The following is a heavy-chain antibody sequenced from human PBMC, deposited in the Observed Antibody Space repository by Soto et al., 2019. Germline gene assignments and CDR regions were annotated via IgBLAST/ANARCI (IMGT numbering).Heavy chain of an antibody. CDR2: VYYSGGA. D-gene: IGHD2-21*01. CDR1: GVSIHNSHSF. Sequence: SETLSLTCTVSGVSIHNSHSFWGWIRQPPGKGLEFIGTVYYSGGAHYNSSLKSRVAISVDTANNQVSLRMRSLTAADTAVYYCGRVVEGATRHTDLDSWGQGTLVTSPQ. CDR3: GRVVEGATRHTDLDS. V-gene: IGHV4-39*01. J-gene: IGHJ5*01.